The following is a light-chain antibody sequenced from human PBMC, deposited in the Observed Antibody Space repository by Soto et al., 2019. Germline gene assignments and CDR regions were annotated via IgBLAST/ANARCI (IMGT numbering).Light chain of an antibody. CDR2: EVV. CDR3: KSYAGSNTYV. CDR1: KNDIGVYDF. J-gene: IGLJ1*01. V-gene: IGLV2-8*01. Sequence: QSVLTQPPSASGSPGQSVTISCTGTKNDIGVYDFVSWYQHHPGKAPRLIIYEVVQRPSGVPDRFSGSKSGNTGSLTVSGLQAADEADYFCKSYAGSNTYVFGSGTKVTV.